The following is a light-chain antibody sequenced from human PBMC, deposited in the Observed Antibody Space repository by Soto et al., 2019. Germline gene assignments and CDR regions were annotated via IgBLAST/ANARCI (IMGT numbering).Light chain of an antibody. CDR1: SGHSSYA. Sequence: QSVLTQSPSASASLGASVKLTCTLSSGHSSYAIAWHQQQPEKGPRYLMKLNSDGSHSKGDGIPDRFSGSISGAERYLAISSLQSEDEADYYCQTWGTGTVVFGGGTKRTVL. CDR3: QTWGTGTVV. V-gene: IGLV4-69*01. J-gene: IGLJ2*01. CDR2: LNSDGSH.